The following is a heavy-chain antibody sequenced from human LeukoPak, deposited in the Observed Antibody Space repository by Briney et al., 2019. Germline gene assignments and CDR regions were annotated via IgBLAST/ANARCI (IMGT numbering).Heavy chain of an antibody. V-gene: IGHV3-48*01. D-gene: IGHD3-10*01. Sequence: GGSLRLSCAASGFTFSSYSMNWVRQAPGKGLEWVSYISSSSSTIYYADSVKGRFTISRDNAKNSLYLQMNSLRAEDTAVYYCARDPHQYYYGSGNLAHWGQGTLVTVSS. J-gene: IGHJ4*02. CDR1: GFTFSSYS. CDR3: ARDPHQYYYGSGNLAH. CDR2: ISSSSSTI.